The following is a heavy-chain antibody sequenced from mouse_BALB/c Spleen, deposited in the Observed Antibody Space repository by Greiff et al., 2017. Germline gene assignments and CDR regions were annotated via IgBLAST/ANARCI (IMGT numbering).Heavy chain of an antibody. D-gene: IGHD3-3*01. Sequence: QVQLKESGPGLVQPSQSLSITCTVSGFSLTSYGVHWVRQSPGKGLEWLGVIWSGGSTDYNAAFISRLSISKDNSKSQVFFKMNSLQADDTAIYYCARLGHLYFDYWGQGTTLTVSS. V-gene: IGHV2-4-1*01. CDR1: GFSLTSYG. CDR2: IWSGGST. CDR3: ARLGHLYFDY. J-gene: IGHJ2*01.